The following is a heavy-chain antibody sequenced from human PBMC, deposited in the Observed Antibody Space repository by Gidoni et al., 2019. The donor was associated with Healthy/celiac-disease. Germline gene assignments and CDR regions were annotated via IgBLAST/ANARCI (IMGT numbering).Heavy chain of an antibody. Sequence: QLQMQESGPGLVKPSETLSLTCTVSGGSISSSSYYWGWIRQPPGKGLEWIGSIYYSGSTYYNPSLKSRVTISVDTSKNQFSLKLSSVTAADTAVYYCARHDYDFWSVNWFDPWGQGTLVTVSS. CDR1: GGSISSSSYY. J-gene: IGHJ5*02. CDR3: ARHDYDFWSVNWFDP. D-gene: IGHD3-3*01. CDR2: IYYSGST. V-gene: IGHV4-39*01.